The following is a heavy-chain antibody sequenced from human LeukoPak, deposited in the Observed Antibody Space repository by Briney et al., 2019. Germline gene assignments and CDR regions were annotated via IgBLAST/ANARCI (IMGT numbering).Heavy chain of an antibody. Sequence: KPSETLSLTCAVYGGSFSGYYWSWIRQPPGKGLEWIGSIYHSGSTYYNPSLKSRVTISVDTSKNQFSLKLNSVTAADTAVYYCARGTSGDFYYFDYWGQGTLVTVSS. CDR1: GGSFSGYY. CDR2: IYHSGST. CDR3: ARGTSGDFYYFDY. J-gene: IGHJ4*02. D-gene: IGHD4-17*01. V-gene: IGHV4-34*01.